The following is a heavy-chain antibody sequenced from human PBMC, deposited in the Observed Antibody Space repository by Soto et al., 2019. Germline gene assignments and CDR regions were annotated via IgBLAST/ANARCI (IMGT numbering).Heavy chain of an antibody. CDR3: AKPPKTYDHILDFAY. CDR2: ISGSGGST. D-gene: IGHD3-9*01. CDR1: GFTFSSYA. V-gene: IGHV3-23*01. J-gene: IGHJ4*02. Sequence: GGSLRLCCAASGFTFSSYAMSWVRQAPGKGLEWVSFISGSGGSTYYADSVKGRFTISRDNSKNTLYLQMNSLRAEDTAVYYCAKPPKTYDHILDFAYWGQGTLVTVSS.